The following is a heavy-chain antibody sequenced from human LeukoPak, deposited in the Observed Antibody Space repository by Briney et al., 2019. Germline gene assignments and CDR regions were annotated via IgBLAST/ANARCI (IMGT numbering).Heavy chain of an antibody. V-gene: IGHV3-30*18. D-gene: IGHD6-19*01. CDR3: AKEGYSSGWYLSGYSDY. Sequence: GGSLRLSCAASGFTFSYYGMQWVRQAPGKGLEWVAVISYDGSNKYYADSVKGRFTISRDNSKNTLYLQMNSLRAEDTAVYYCAKEGYSSGWYLSGYSDYWGQGTLVTVSS. J-gene: IGHJ4*02. CDR2: ISYDGSNK. CDR1: GFTFSYYG.